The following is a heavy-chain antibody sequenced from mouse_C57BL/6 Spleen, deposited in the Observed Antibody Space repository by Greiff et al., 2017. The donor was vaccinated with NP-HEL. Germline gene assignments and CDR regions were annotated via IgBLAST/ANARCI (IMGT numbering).Heavy chain of an antibody. D-gene: IGHD1-1*01. CDR1: GYTFTSYW. CDR3: ATGTVVATNWYFDV. V-gene: IGHV1-52*01. CDR2: IDPSDSET. J-gene: IGHJ1*03. Sequence: QVQLKQPGAELVRPGSSVKLSCKASGYTFTSYWMHWVKQRPIQGLEWIGNIDPSDSETHYNQKFKDKATLTVDKSSSTAYMQLSSLTSEDSAVYYCATGTVVATNWYFDVWGTGTTVTVSS.